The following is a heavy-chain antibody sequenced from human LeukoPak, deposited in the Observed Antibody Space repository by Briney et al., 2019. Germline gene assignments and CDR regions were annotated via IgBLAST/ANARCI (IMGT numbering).Heavy chain of an antibody. V-gene: IGHV1-69*13. CDR2: IIPIFGTA. Sequence: SVKVSCKASGGTFSSYAISWVRQAPGQGLEWMGGIIPIFGTANYAQKFQGRVTITADESTSTAYMELSSLRSEDTAVYYCASDYAAAGTNEGGDYWGQGTLVTVSS. CDR1: GGTFSSYA. CDR3: ASDYAAAGTNEGGDY. J-gene: IGHJ4*02. D-gene: IGHD6-13*01.